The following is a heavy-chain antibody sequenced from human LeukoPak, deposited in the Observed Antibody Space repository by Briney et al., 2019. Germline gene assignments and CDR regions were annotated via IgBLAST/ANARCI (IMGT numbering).Heavy chain of an antibody. CDR3: ARVDLGFGYYFDY. D-gene: IGHD3-16*01. Sequence: SETLSLTCTVSGGFISSYYWSWIRQPAGKGLEWIGYIYYSGSTNYNPSLKSRVTISVDTSKNQFSLKLSSVTAADTAVYYCARVDLGFGYYFDYWGQGTLVTVSS. CDR1: GGFISSYY. CDR2: IYYSGST. J-gene: IGHJ4*02. V-gene: IGHV4-59*01.